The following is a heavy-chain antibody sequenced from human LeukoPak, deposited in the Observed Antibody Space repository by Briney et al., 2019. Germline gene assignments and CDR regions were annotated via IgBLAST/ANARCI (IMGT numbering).Heavy chain of an antibody. D-gene: IGHD6-19*01. CDR2: IYFSGTA. CDR3: ARPITYDSDSSGYDGFDM. J-gene: IGHJ3*02. Sequence: PSETLSLTCTLSGGAIKITSYYWGWFRQPPGKGLEWIGIIYFSGTAFHNPSLKSRVTMSVDTSNNQLSLRLTSVTAADTAVYFCARPITYDSDSSGYDGFDMCGQGTMVTVSS. CDR1: GGAIKITSYY. V-gene: IGHV4-39*01.